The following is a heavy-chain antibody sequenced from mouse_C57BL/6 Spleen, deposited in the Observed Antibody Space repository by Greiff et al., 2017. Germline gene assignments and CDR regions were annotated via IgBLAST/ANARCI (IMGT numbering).Heavy chain of an antibody. D-gene: IGHD1-1*01. CDR1: GFNIKDDY. V-gene: IGHV14-4*01. CDR3: TTFEGYYGSTRDY. J-gene: IGHJ2*01. CDR2: IDPENGDT. Sequence: EVQLQQSGAELVRPGASVKLSCTASGFNIKDDYMHWVKQRPEQGLEWIGWIDPENGDTEYASKFQGKATITADTSSNTAYLQLSSLTSEDTAVYYCTTFEGYYGSTRDYWGQGTTLTVSS.